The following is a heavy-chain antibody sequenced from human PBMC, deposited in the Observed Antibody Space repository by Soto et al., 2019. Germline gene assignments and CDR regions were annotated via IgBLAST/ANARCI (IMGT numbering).Heavy chain of an antibody. V-gene: IGHV3-23*01. CDR3: AKDTRYGDYVRWFDS. J-gene: IGHJ5*01. Sequence: EVHLLESGGGLVQPGGSLRLSCTASGFTFSSYAMTWVRQAPGRGLEGVSGITASGGRTYYSDSVKGRFTISRDNSKSTLYLQMNSMRAEDTAVSYCAKDTRYGDYVRWFDSWGQGTLVTVSS. CDR1: GFTFSSYA. CDR2: ITASGGRT. D-gene: IGHD4-17*01.